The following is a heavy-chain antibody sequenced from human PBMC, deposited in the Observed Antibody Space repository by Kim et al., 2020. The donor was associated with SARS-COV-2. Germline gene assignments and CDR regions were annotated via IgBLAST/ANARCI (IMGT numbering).Heavy chain of an antibody. CDR3: AREQSSSRFDY. D-gene: IGHD6-13*01. V-gene: IGHV6-1*01. Sequence: FNDYAVSVKSRTTANPDTSKNQFSLQLNSETPEDTAVYFCAREQSSSRFDYWGQGTLVTVSS. CDR2: FN. J-gene: IGHJ4*02.